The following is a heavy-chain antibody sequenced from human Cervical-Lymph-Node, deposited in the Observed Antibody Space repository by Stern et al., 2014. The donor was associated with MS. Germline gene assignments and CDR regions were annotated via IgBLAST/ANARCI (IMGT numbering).Heavy chain of an antibody. D-gene: IGHD1-26*01. CDR2: IIPIFGTA. J-gene: IGHJ4*02. CDR1: GGTFSSYA. Sequence: VQLEESGAEVKKPGSSVKVSCKASGGTFSSYAISWVRQAPGQGLEWMGGIIPIFGTANYAQKFQGRVTITADESTSTAYMELSSLRSEDTAVYYCASTSSGVGATSGYWGQGTLVTVSS. V-gene: IGHV1-69*01. CDR3: ASTSSGVGATSGY.